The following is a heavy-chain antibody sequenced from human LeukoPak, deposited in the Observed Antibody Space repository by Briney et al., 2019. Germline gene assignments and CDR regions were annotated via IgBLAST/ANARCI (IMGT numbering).Heavy chain of an antibody. D-gene: IGHD5-18*01. J-gene: IGHJ4*02. CDR2: ISYDGSNK. Sequence: GRSLRLSCAASGFTFSSYAMHWVRQAPGKGLEWVAVISYDGSNKYYADSVKGRFTISRDNSKNTLYLQMDSLSAEDTAVYYCARAGSQSHVDAAMGFRNYWGQGTLVTVSS. CDR1: GFTFSSYA. V-gene: IGHV3-30-3*01. CDR3: ARAGSQSHVDAAMGFRNY.